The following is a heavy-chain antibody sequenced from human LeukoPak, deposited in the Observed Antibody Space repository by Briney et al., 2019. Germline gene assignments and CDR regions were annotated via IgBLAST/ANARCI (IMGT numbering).Heavy chain of an antibody. V-gene: IGHV4-59*01. CDR3: ARVRHDYGDSFDY. CDR1: GGSISSYY. Sequence: SETLSLTCTVSGGSISSYYWSWIRQPPGKGLEWIGYIYYSGSTNYNPSLKSRVTISVDTSKNQFSLKMSSVTAADTAVYYCARVRHDYGDSFDYWGQGTLVTVSS. J-gene: IGHJ4*02. D-gene: IGHD4-17*01. CDR2: IYYSGST.